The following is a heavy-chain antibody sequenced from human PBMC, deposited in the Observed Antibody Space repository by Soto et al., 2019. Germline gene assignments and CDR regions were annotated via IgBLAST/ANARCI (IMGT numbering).Heavy chain of an antibody. CDR3: AKRVAYSSGWYYFDS. CDR1: GFTSSGYA. V-gene: IGHV3-23*01. CDR2: ISGSGGST. J-gene: IGHJ4*02. Sequence: EVQLLESGGGVVQPGGSLRLSCAASGFTSSGYAMSWVRQAPGKGLEWVSTISGSGGSTYYADSVKGRFTISRDNSKNTLYLQMNSLRAEDTAVYYCAKRVAYSSGWYYFDSWGQGTLVTVSS. D-gene: IGHD6-19*01.